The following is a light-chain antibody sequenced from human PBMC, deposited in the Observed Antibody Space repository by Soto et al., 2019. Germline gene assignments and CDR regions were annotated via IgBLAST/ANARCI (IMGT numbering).Light chain of an antibody. J-gene: IGLJ2*01. Sequence: QSVLTQPASVSGSPGQSITISCTGTSSDVGGYNYVSWYQHHPGKAPKLMIYDVSNRPSGVSNRFSGSKSDNTASLTISGLQAEVEADYYCSSYTSTSTVVFGGGTKLTVL. CDR2: DVS. CDR1: SSDVGGYNY. V-gene: IGLV2-14*03. CDR3: SSYTSTSTVV.